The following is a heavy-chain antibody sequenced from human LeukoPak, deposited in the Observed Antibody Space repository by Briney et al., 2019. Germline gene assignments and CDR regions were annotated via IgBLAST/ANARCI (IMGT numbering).Heavy chain of an antibody. J-gene: IGHJ4*02. D-gene: IGHD5-12*01. CDR1: GYTLMSYY. Sequence: ASVKVSCKTSGYTLMSYYMHWVRQAPGQGLEWMGIINPRAGSTDYAQKLQGRVSMSMDTSTSTVYMELSSLRSEDTAVYYCARAVRGDFRGDDYDNWGQGTLVTVSS. V-gene: IGHV1-46*04. CDR3: ARAVRGDFRGDDYDN. CDR2: INPRAGST.